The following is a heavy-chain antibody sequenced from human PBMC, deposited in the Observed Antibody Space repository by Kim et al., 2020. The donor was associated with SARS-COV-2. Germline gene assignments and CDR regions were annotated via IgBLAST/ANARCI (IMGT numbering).Heavy chain of an antibody. CDR3: AKDGGSGYYYYYGMDV. CDR2: ISYDGSNK. D-gene: IGHD2-15*01. J-gene: IGHJ6*02. Sequence: GGSLRLSCAASGFTFSSYGMHWVRQAPGKGLEWVAVISYDGSNKYYADSVKGRFTISRDNSKNTLYLQMNSLRAEDTAVYYCAKDGGSGYYYYYGMDVWGQGTTVTVSS. V-gene: IGHV3-30*18. CDR1: GFTFSSYG.